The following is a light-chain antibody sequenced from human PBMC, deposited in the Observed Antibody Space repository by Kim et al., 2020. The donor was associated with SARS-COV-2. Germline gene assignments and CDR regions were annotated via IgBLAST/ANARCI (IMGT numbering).Light chain of an antibody. J-gene: IGKJ4*01. CDR3: QQRSNWPPLT. Sequence: SPGATATLSCKASQSVSSYVAWYQQKPGQAPRLLIYDASNRATGIPARFSGSGSGTDFTLTISSLEPEDFVVYYCQQRSNWPPLTFGGGTKVDIK. V-gene: IGKV3-11*01. CDR1: QSVSSY. CDR2: DAS.